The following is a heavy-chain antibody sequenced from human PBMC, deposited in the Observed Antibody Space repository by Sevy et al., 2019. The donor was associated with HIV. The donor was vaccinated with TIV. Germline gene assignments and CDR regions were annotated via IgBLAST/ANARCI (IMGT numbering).Heavy chain of an antibody. CDR2: LSFGCGKI. J-gene: IGHJ4*02. V-gene: IGHV3-23*01. CDR3: AREGCSRPHDY. CDR1: GFAFYEYS. Sequence: GGSLRLSCAASGFAFYEYSMSWIRQAPGKGLEWVATLSFGCGKINYADSVKGRFTISGDNSKNSFYLQMDNLRVEDTALYYSAREGCSRPHDYWGQGARVTVSS. D-gene: IGHD2-8*01.